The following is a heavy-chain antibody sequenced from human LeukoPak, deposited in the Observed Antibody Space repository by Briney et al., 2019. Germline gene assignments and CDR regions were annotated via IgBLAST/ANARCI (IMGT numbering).Heavy chain of an antibody. V-gene: IGHV4-61*10. CDR3: ATNGGRNLTPFDY. CDR2: ISGSGST. CDR1: GASSSSSLYY. J-gene: IGHJ4*02. Sequence: SETLSLTCTVSGASSSSSLYYWSWIRQPAGRGLEWVGRISGSGSTNYNPSLKSRITISVDTSKNQFSLKLTSVTAADTAVYYCATNGGRNLTPFDYWGQGTLVTVSS. D-gene: IGHD3-16*01.